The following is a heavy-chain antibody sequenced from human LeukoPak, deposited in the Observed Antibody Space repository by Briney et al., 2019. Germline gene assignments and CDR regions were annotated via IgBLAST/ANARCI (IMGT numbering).Heavy chain of an antibody. Sequence: GGSLRLSCVASEFNFFSYGMQWVRQAPGKGPVWVSRIFTDGSTTSYADSVKGRFTISRGNAKNTLYLQMNSLRAEDTAVYYCARELPREVTLDYWGQGTLVTVSP. CDR3: ARELPREVTLDY. J-gene: IGHJ4*01. D-gene: IGHD2-21*02. CDR2: IFTDGSTT. CDR1: EFNFFSYG. V-gene: IGHV3-74*01.